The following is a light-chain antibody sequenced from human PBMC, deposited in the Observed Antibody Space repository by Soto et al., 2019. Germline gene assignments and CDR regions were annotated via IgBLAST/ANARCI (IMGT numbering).Light chain of an antibody. CDR2: YDS. J-gene: IGLJ3*02. Sequence: SSELTQPPSVSVAPGETARITCGGNNIGSKSVHWYQQKPGQAPVMIIYYDSDRPSGIPERFSGSSSGNTATLTISRVEAGDEADYYCQVWDRTIDHPVFGGGTQLTVL. CDR3: QVWDRTIDHPV. V-gene: IGLV3-21*04. CDR1: NIGSKS.